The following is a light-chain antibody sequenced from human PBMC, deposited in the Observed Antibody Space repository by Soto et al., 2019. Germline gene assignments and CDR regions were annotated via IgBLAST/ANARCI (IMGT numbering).Light chain of an antibody. J-gene: IGKJ5*01. V-gene: IGKV1-39*01. CDR2: AAS. CDR3: QQSYSTPDT. CDR1: QSISSY. Sequence: DIPMTQSPSSLSASVGDRVTITCRASQSISSYLNWYQQKPGKAPTLLIYAASSLQSGVPSRFSGSGSGTDFTLTIIRLQPEDFAAYYCQQSYSTPDTFGQGTRLDIK.